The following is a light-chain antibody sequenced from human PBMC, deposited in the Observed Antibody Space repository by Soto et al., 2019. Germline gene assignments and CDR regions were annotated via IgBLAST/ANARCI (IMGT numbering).Light chain of an antibody. CDR3: QQFGSSWWT. Sequence: EIVMTQSPATLSVSPGGRATLSCRSSETVYDRQLAWYQQRAGQAPRLLIYAISTRAAGIPDRFSGSGSGTDFTLTISRVEPADSAMYYCQQFGSSWWTFAQGTKVDIK. CDR2: AIS. V-gene: IGKV3-20*01. J-gene: IGKJ1*01. CDR1: ETVYDRQ.